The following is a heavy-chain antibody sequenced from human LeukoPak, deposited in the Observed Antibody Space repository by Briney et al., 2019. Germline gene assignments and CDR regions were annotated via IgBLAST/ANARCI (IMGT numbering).Heavy chain of an antibody. CDR2: FDYSGST. CDR3: ARLVVSSWYHEVLLGRDY. D-gene: IGHD6-13*01. CDR1: GGYISSRPYY. Sequence: SETLSLTCTVSGGYISSRPYYWGWIRQTSGKGLEWLGSFDYSGSTYYKPSLKSRVTISVDTSKNQFSLKLSSVTAADTAVYYCARLVVSSWYHEVLLGRDYWGQGTLVTVSS. J-gene: IGHJ4*02. V-gene: IGHV4-39*01.